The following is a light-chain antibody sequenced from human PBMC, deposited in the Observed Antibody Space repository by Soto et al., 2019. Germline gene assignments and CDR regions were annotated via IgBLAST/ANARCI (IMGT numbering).Light chain of an antibody. V-gene: IGLV2-11*01. Sequence: QSVLTQPRSVSGSPGQSVAISCTGTSSDVGGYNYVSWYRQHPGKAPKLILYDVSKRPSGVPDRFSGSKSGNTASLTISGLLAEDEADYYCCSYAGSYIVVIGGGTKLTVL. CDR2: DVS. CDR1: SSDVGGYNY. J-gene: IGLJ2*01. CDR3: CSYAGSYIVV.